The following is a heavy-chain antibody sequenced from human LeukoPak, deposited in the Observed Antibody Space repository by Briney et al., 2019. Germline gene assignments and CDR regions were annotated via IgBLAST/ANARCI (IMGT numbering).Heavy chain of an antibody. CDR2: IIPILGIA. Sequence: SVKVSCKASGGTFSSYAISWVRQAPGQGLEWMGRIIPILGIANYAQKFQGRVTITADKSTSTAYMELSSLRSEDTAVYYCASPLWDIVVVPAAMLSTYGMDVWGQGTTVTVSS. CDR1: GGTFSSYA. CDR3: ASPLWDIVVVPAAMLSTYGMDV. J-gene: IGHJ6*02. D-gene: IGHD2-2*01. V-gene: IGHV1-69*04.